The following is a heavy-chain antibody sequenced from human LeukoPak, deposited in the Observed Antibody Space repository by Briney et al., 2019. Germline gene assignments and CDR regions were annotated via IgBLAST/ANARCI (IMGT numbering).Heavy chain of an antibody. J-gene: IGHJ5*02. CDR3: ARGTKTGYSSTAARGFDP. CDR1: GFTFSSYS. CDR2: ISYDGSNK. D-gene: IGHD6-13*01. V-gene: IGHV3-30*03. Sequence: GGSLRLSCAASGFTFSSYSMNWVRQAPGKGLEWVAVISYDGSNKYYADSVKGRFTISRDNSKNTLYLQMNSLRAEDTAVYYCARGTKTGYSSTAARGFDPWGQGTLVTVSS.